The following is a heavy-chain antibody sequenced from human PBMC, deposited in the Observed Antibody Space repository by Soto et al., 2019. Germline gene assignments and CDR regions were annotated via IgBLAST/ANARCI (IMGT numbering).Heavy chain of an antibody. J-gene: IGHJ3*02. Sequence: QVQLQESGPGLVKPSQTLSLTCTVSGGSISSGGYYWSWIRQHPGKGLEWIGYIYYSGSTYYNPSLKSRGAISVDTCENQCSLKLSSVTAADTAVYYCARSIVVVIAAPDAFDIWGQGTMVTVSS. D-gene: IGHD2-21*01. CDR1: GGSISSGGYY. V-gene: IGHV4-31*03. CDR3: ARSIVVVIAAPDAFDI. CDR2: IYYSGST.